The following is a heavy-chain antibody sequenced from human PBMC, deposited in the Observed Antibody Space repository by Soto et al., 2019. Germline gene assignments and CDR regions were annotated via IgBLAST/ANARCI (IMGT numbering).Heavy chain of an antibody. CDR1: GYTFSNYG. Sequence: QVQLVQSGAEVKKPGASVKVSCKASGYTFSNYGISWVRQAPGQGLEWMGWISAYNGNIKFAQKVQGRVTMTTDTFTSTAYMELRSLRSDDTAVYYCARDRPGEGAARFDLWGQGTLVTVSS. D-gene: IGHD3-10*01. CDR2: ISAYNGNI. J-gene: IGHJ5*02. V-gene: IGHV1-18*01. CDR3: ARDRPGEGAARFDL.